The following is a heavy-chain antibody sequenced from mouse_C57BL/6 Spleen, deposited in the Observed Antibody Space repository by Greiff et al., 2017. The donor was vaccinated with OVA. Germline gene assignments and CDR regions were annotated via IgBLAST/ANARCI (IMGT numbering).Heavy chain of an antibody. D-gene: IGHD2-10*01. Sequence: ESGPGLVKPSQSLSLTCSVTGYSITSGYYWNWIRQFPGNKLEWMGYISYDGSNNYNPSLKNRISITRDTSKNQFFLKLNSVTTEDTATCYCARDEGLLLYWGQGTTLTVSS. V-gene: IGHV3-6*01. J-gene: IGHJ2*01. CDR3: ARDEGLLLY. CDR2: ISYDGSN. CDR1: GYSITSGYY.